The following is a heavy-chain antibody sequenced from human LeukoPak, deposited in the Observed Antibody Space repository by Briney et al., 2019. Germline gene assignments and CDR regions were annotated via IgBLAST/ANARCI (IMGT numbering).Heavy chain of an antibody. CDR1: GFTFSDYA. CDR3: ARGAGQLRFLEWLQFGEARPPAQIDY. J-gene: IGHJ4*02. D-gene: IGHD3-3*01. CDR2: IRSQAYGETT. Sequence: GGSLRLSCTTSGFTFSDYAMSWFRQAPGKGLEWVGFIRSQAYGETTEYSASVKARFTISRDDSRSIAYLQLNSLRAEDTAVYYCARGAGQLRFLEWLQFGEARPPAQIDYWGQGTLVTVSS. V-gene: IGHV3-49*03.